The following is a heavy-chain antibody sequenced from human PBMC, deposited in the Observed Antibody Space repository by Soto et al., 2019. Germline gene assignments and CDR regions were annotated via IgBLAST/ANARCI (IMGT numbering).Heavy chain of an antibody. J-gene: IGHJ4*02. CDR2: IYYSGST. CDR3: AREALTENSSGYYYYFDY. V-gene: IGHV4-31*03. D-gene: IGHD3-22*01. Sequence: SETLSLTCTVSGGSISSGGYYWSWIRQHPGKGLERIGYIYYSGSTYYNPSLKSRVTISVDTSKNQFSLKLSSVTAADTAVYYCAREALTENSSGYYYYFDYWGQGTLVTVSS. CDR1: GGSISSGGYY.